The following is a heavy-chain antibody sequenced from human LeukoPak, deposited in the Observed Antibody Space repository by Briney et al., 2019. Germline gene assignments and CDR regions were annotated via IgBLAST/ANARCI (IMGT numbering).Heavy chain of an antibody. V-gene: IGHV4-59*12. CDR2: IYYSGST. CDR1: GGSISIYY. Sequence: PSETLSLTCTVSGGSISIYYWSGIRQPPGKGLEWIGYIYYSGSTNYNPSLKSRVTISVDTSKNQFSLKLSSVTAADTAVYYCARLLGARFAFDIWGQGTMVTVSS. J-gene: IGHJ3*02. CDR3: ARLLGARFAFDI. D-gene: IGHD1-26*01.